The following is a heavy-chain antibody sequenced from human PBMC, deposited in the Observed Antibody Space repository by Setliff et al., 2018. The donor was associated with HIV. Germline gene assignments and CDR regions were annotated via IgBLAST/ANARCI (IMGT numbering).Heavy chain of an antibody. V-gene: IGHV1-18*01. CDR2: ISAYNGKT. J-gene: IGHJ4*02. CDR1: GYTFTSFS. D-gene: IGHD6-13*01. Sequence: ASVQVSCKAYGYTFTSFSISWVRQAPGQGLEWMGWISAYNGKTNYAQKFQGRATMTTDTSTNTAYMELRSLRSDDTALYYCARGFASWYGGGGSAYWGQGTLVTVSS. CDR3: ARGFASWYGGGGSAY.